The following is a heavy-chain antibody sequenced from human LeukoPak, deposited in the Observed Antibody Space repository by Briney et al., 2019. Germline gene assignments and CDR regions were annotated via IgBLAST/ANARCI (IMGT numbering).Heavy chain of an antibody. CDR3: ARGYFSSSWSFDY. D-gene: IGHD6-13*01. CDR1: GFTFSSYA. Sequence: QPGGSLRLSCAASGFTFSSYAMSWVRQAPGKGLEWVSYISSSSSTIYYADSVKGRFTISRDNAKNSLYLQMNSLRAEDTAVYYCARGYFSSSWSFDYWGQGTLVTVSS. CDR2: ISSSSSTI. V-gene: IGHV3-48*04. J-gene: IGHJ4*02.